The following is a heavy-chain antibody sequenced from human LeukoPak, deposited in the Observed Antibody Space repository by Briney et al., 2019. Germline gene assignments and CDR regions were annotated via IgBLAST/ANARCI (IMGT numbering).Heavy chain of an antibody. CDR2: TEPGTGS. CDR1: GFTFSTYS. D-gene: IGHD3-10*01. J-gene: IGHJ2*01. V-gene: IGHV3-21*01. Sequence: GGSLRLSCAASGFTFSTYSVNWVRLAPGKGLEWVSSTEPGTGSIADPVQGRFTISRDNAHNSLYLQMNSLRVEDTAVYYCARDYRDAYGYRYFDLWGRGTLVTVSS. CDR3: ARDYRDAYGYRYFDL.